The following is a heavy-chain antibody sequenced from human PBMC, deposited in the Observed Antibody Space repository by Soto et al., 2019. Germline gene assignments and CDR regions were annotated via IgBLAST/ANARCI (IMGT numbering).Heavy chain of an antibody. V-gene: IGHV3-23*01. CDR3: ATGRHKTSGSNTWFDP. J-gene: IGHJ5*02. CDR2: ISNTGGAT. CDR1: GVTFSTFA. Sequence: GGSLRLSCAVSGVTFSTFAMNWVRQAPGKGLEWVSTISNTGGATFYAASVKGRFTISRDNSKNTLYLQMHSLRADDSAIYFCATGRHKTSGSNTWFDPWGRGTQVTVS. D-gene: IGHD3-3*01.